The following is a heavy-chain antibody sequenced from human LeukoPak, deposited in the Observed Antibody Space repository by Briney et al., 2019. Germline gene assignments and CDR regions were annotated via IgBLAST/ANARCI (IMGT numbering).Heavy chain of an antibody. CDR1: GYTFTSYD. Sequence: WASVKVSCKASGYTFTSYDINWVRQATGQGLEWMGWMNPNSGNTGYAQKFQGRVTITRNTSISTAYMELSSLRSEDTAVYYCAKGTIRYNWNRPRGWFDPWGQGTLVTVSS. D-gene: IGHD1-1*01. CDR3: AKGTIRYNWNRPRGWFDP. J-gene: IGHJ5*02. V-gene: IGHV1-8*03. CDR2: MNPNSGNT.